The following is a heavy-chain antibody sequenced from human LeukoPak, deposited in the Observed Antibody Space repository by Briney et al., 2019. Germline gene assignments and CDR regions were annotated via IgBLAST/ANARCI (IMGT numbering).Heavy chain of an antibody. J-gene: IGHJ6*02. D-gene: IGHD5-18*01. CDR3: ARQGTAMATDYYYGMDV. Sequence: GESLKISCNGFEYSFTSYWLGWVRQMPGKGLEWMGIIYPGDSDTRYSPSFQGQVTISADKSISTAYLQWSSLKASDTAMYYCARQGTAMATDYYYGMDVWGQGTTVTVSS. CDR1: EYSFTSYW. CDR2: IYPGDSDT. V-gene: IGHV5-51*01.